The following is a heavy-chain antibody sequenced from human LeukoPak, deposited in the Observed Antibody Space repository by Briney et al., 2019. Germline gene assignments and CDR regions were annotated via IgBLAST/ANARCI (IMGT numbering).Heavy chain of an antibody. Sequence: GGSLRLSCAASGFTLSSYGMHWVRQAPGKGLEWVAVIWYDGSNKEYADSVKGRFTISRDNSKDTLYLEMNSLRAEDTAVYYCARENGHFDYWGQGTLVTVSS. D-gene: IGHD2-8*01. CDR3: ARENGHFDY. V-gene: IGHV3-33*01. CDR2: IWYDGSNK. J-gene: IGHJ4*02. CDR1: GFTLSSYG.